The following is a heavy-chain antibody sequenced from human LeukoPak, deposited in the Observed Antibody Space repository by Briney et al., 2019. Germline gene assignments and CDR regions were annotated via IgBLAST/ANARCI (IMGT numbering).Heavy chain of an antibody. CDR2: IYYSGTT. CDR3: ASPMITFGGVIV. CDR1: GGSISSYY. Sequence: PSETLSLTCTVSGGSISSYYWSWIRQPPGKGLEWIGDIYYSGTTYYNPSLKSRVTISVDTSKNQFSLKLSSVTAADTAVYYCASPMITFGGVIVWGQGTLVTVSS. D-gene: IGHD3-16*02. J-gene: IGHJ4*02. V-gene: IGHV4-59*08.